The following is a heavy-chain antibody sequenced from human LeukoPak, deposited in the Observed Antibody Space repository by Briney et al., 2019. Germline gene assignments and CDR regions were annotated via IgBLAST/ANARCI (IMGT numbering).Heavy chain of an antibody. CDR2: IKQDGSDK. CDR3: ARGEFAWIQGSYGMNV. Sequence: PGGSLRLSCAASGFTFSDYWMSWVRQAPGKGPEWVANIKQDGSDKYYVDSVKGRFTISRDNAKNALSLQMNSLRAEDTAVYYCARGEFAWIQGSYGMNVWGQGTTVTVSS. CDR1: GFTFSDYW. J-gene: IGHJ6*02. D-gene: IGHD5-18*01. V-gene: IGHV3-7*01.